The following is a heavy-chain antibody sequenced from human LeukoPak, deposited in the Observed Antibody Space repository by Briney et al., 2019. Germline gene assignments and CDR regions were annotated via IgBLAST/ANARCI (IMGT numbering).Heavy chain of an antibody. V-gene: IGHV1-69*05. J-gene: IGHJ3*02. D-gene: IGHD1-26*01. CDR3: ARDFGGSYSDAFDI. CDR1: GDTFSSYA. CDR2: IIPIFGTA. Sequence: GSSVKVSCKASGDTFSSYAISWVRQAPGQGLEWMGGIIPIFGTANYAQKFQGRVTITTDESTSTAYMELSSLRSEDTAVYYCARDFGGSYSDAFDIWGQGTMVTVSS.